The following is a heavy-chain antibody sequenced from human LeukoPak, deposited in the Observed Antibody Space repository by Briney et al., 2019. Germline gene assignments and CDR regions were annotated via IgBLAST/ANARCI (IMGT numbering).Heavy chain of an antibody. CDR2: LYSDDST. CDR1: GFTFSNFA. J-gene: IGHJ4*02. CDR3: AARDCSTTSCYAGLFDY. D-gene: IGHD2-2*01. V-gene: IGHV3-53*01. Sequence: PGGSLRLSCAASGFTFSNFAMSWVRQAPGKGLEWVSSLYSDDSTYYADSVKGRFTISRDSSKNTVYLQMNSLGAEDTAMYFCAARDCSTTSCYAGLFDYWGQGILVTVSS.